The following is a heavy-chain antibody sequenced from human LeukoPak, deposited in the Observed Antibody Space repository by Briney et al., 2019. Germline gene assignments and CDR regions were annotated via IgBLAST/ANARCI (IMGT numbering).Heavy chain of an antibody. V-gene: IGHV3-23*01. CDR1: GFTFSSYA. D-gene: IGHD1-26*01. J-gene: IGHJ4*02. CDR3: ARASGSYDY. Sequence: GGSLRLSCAASGFTFSSYAMSWVRQAPGKGLEWVSAISGSGGSTYYADSVKGRFTISRDNSKNMLFLQMSSLTVEDTGVYFCARASGSYDYWGQGTLVTVSS. CDR2: ISGSGGST.